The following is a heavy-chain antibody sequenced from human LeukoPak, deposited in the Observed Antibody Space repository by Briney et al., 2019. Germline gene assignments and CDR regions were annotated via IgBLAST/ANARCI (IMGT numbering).Heavy chain of an antibody. Sequence: GGSLRLSCAASGFTFSSYGMHWVRQAPGKGLEWVAVISYDGSNKYYADSVKGRFTISRDNSKNTLYLQMNSLRAEDTAVYYCARPSYTGIAVAGFEYSGQRTLVTASS. V-gene: IGHV3-30*03. CDR1: GFTFSSYG. D-gene: IGHD6-19*01. CDR3: ARPSYTGIAVAGFEY. J-gene: IGHJ4*02. CDR2: ISYDGSNK.